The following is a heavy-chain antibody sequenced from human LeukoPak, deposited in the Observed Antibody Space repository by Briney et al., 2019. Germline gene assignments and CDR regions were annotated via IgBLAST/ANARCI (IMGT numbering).Heavy chain of an antibody. V-gene: IGHV3-13*01. D-gene: IGHD1-1*01. J-gene: IGHJ6*02. CDR1: GFTFSTYD. CDR3: AREIRETVFTRHHYYGIDV. CDR2: IGTVDDT. Sequence: PGGSLRLSCAASGFTFSTYDMHWVRQDTGKGLEWVSAIGTVDDTYYLGSVKGRFTISRENAKNVLYLQMSSLRVEDTAVYYCAREIRETVFTRHHYYGIDVWGQGTTVTVSS.